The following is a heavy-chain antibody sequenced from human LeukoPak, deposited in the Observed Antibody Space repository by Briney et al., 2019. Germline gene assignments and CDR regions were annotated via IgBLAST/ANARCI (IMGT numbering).Heavy chain of an antibody. CDR3: ARDVHGDYGSGWFDP. CDR2: IMPLFGTA. J-gene: IGHJ5*02. V-gene: IGHV1-69*05. D-gene: IGHD4-17*01. CDR1: GGTFNNSA. Sequence: ASVKVSCKTSGGTFNNSAISWVRQAPGQGLEWLGGIMPLFGTAGYAQKFQGRVTITKDESTRTVYLELTSLTSDDTAVYYCARDVHGDYGSGWFDPWGRGTLVSVSS.